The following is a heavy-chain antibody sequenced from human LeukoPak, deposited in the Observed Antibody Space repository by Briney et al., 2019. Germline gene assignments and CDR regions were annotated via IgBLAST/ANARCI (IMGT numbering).Heavy chain of an antibody. CDR2: ISGSGGST. CDR3: ANLYSSGWYMFDY. Sequence: GGYLRLSCAASGFTFSSYAMSWVRLAPGKGLEWVSAISGSGGSTYYADSVKGRFTISRDNSKNTLYLQMNSLRAEDTAVYYCANLYSSGWYMFDYWGQGTLVTVSS. D-gene: IGHD6-19*01. CDR1: GFTFSSYA. J-gene: IGHJ4*02. V-gene: IGHV3-23*01.